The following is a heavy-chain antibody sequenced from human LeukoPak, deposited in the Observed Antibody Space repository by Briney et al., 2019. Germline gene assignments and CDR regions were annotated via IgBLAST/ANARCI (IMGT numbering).Heavy chain of an antibody. V-gene: IGHV1-46*01. CDR3: ARDIGRANDDDAFDI. CDR1: GYTFTSYY. J-gene: IGHJ3*02. Sequence: GASVKVSCKASGYTFTSYYIHWLRQAPGQGPEWMGMINLIGGLTHYAPKFQGRVTMTRDTSTSTAYMELSSLRSEDTAVYYCARDIGRANDDDAFDIWGQGTMVTVSS. CDR2: INLIGGLT. D-gene: IGHD1-1*01.